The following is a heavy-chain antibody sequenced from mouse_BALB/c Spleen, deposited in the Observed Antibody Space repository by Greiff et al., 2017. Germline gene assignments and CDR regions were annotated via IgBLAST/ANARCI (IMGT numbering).Heavy chain of an antibody. CDR2: INPYNGAT. CDR3: ASGDDYGAMDY. D-gene: IGHD2-4*01. V-gene: IGHV1-42*01. Sequence: VQLQQSGPELVKPGASVKISCKASGYSFTGYYMHWVKQSHVKSLEWIGRINPYNGATSYNQKFKGKATLTVDKSSSTAYMQLKSLTSEDSAVYYCASGDDYGAMDYWGQGTSVTVSS. J-gene: IGHJ4*01. CDR1: GYSFTGYY.